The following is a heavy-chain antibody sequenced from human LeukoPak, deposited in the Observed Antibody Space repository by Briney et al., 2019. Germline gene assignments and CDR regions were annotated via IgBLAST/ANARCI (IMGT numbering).Heavy chain of an antibody. D-gene: IGHD1-26*01. CDR2: ISGSGGST. V-gene: IGHV3-23*01. J-gene: IGHJ4*02. CDR1: GFTFSSYA. CDR3: AKNSGSYYDFDY. Sequence: GGSLRLSCAASGFTFSSYAMSWVRQAPGKGLEWVSAISGSGGSTYSADSVKGRFTISRDNSKNTLYLQMNSLRAEDTAVYYCAKNSGSYYDFDYWGQGTLVTVSS.